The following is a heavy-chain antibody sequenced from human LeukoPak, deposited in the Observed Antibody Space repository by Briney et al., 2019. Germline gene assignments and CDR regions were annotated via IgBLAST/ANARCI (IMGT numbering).Heavy chain of an antibody. V-gene: IGHV1-2*06. CDR1: GYTFTGYY. CDR2: INPNSGGT. D-gene: IGHD6-19*01. CDR3: ASSDSAVAGSFDY. Sequence: ASVKVSCKASGYTFTGYYMHWVRQAPGQGLEWMGRINPNSGGTNYAQKFQGRVTMTRDTSISTAYMELSRLRSDDTAVYYCASSDSAVAGSFDYRGQGTLVTVSS. J-gene: IGHJ4*02.